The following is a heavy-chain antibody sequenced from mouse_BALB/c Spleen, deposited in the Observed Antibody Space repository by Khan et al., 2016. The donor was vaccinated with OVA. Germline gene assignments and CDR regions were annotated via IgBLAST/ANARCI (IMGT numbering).Heavy chain of an antibody. CDR1: GFTFSTYG. CDR3: SGIAYYYDSEGFAY. D-gene: IGHD1-1*01. V-gene: IGHV5-6*01. CDR2: VSTDGSYT. J-gene: IGHJ3*01. Sequence: EVELVESGGDLVKPGGSLKLSCAASGFTFSTYGMSWVRQAPDKRLEWAATVSTDGSYTYYPDSVKGRFTISRDNAKNTLYLQMSGLRSEDTAMFYCSGIAYYYDSEGFAYWGQGTLVTVSA.